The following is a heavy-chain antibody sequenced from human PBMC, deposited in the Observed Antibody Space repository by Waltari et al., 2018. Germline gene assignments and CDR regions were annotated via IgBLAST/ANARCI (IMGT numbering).Heavy chain of an antibody. J-gene: IGHJ5*02. CDR1: GGAFSTYA. CDR2: IIPISGTA. V-gene: IGHV1-69*01. Sequence: QVQLVQSGAEVTNPGSTLKVSCKTSGGAFSTYAISWVRQAPGQGLEWMGIIPISGTADYSQKFQGRITITADESTSTAYMELSGLKSDDTAVYYCATFGGNSNWFDPWGQGTLVTVSS. D-gene: IGHD1-7*01. CDR3: ATFGGNSNWFDP.